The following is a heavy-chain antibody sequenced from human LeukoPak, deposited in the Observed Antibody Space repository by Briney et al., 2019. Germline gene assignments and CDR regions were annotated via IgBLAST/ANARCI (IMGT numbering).Heavy chain of an antibody. Sequence: PGGSLRLSCAASGFTFSSYAMSWVRQAPGKGLEWVSAISGSGGSTYYADSVKGRFTISRDNSKNTLYLQMNSLRAEDTAVYYCANDLYSRRVTIFGVVIDAFDIWGQGTMVTASS. CDR3: ANDLYSRRVTIFGVVIDAFDI. J-gene: IGHJ3*02. CDR2: ISGSGGST. D-gene: IGHD3-3*01. V-gene: IGHV3-23*01. CDR1: GFTFSSYA.